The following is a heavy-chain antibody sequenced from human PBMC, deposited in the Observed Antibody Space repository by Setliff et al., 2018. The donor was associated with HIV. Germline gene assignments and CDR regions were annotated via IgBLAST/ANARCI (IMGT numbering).Heavy chain of an antibody. CDR2: IYSGGSST. D-gene: IGHD3-9*01. CDR1: GLTFSRYA. V-gene: IGHV3-23*03. J-gene: IGHJ4*02. CDR3: AKSPPDYDILTGWPEYFDY. Sequence: PGGSLRLSCAASGLTFSRYAMSWVRQAPGKGLEWVSIIYSGGSSTYYADSVKGRFTISRDNAKNSLYLQMNSLRAEDTAVYYCAKSPPDYDILTGWPEYFDYWGQGTLVTVSS.